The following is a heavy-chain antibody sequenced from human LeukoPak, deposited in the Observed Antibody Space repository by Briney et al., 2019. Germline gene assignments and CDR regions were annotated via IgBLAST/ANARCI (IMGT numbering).Heavy chain of an antibody. V-gene: IGHV3-72*01. J-gene: IGHJ4*02. CDR1: GFTFSDHY. Sequence: GWSLTLSCATSGFTFSDHYMDWVRQAPGKGLEWVGRSRSKAAGYTTEYGTSVKGRFTVSRDFSKNALLLQMNSLNSGDSAVYYCARGYNAFDSWGQGTQVTVSS. D-gene: IGHD3-10*01. CDR3: ARGYNAFDS. CDR2: SRSKAAGYTT.